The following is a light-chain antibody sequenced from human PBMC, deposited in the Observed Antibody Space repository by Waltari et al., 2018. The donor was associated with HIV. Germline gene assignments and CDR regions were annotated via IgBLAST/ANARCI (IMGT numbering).Light chain of an antibody. CDR1: SRDVGGYNY. Sequence: QSALTQPASVSGSPGQSITISCTGTSRDVGGYNYVSWYQQHPGKAPKLMIYYVSKRPSGVSNRFSGSKSGNTASLTISGLQAEDEADYYCCSYAGSSTYVFGTGTKVTVL. V-gene: IGLV2-23*02. J-gene: IGLJ1*01. CDR3: CSYAGSSTYV. CDR2: YVS.